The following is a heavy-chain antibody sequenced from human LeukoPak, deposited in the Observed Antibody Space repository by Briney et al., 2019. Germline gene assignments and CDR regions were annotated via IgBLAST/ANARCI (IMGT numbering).Heavy chain of an antibody. D-gene: IGHD2-2*01. CDR3: ARDDCSSTSCYGMDV. Sequence: ASVKVSCKASGGTFSSYAISWVRQAPGQGLEWMGGIIPIFGTANYAQKFQGRVTITADESTSTAYMELSSLRSEDTAVYYCARDDCSSTSCYGMDVWGQGTTVTVSS. V-gene: IGHV1-69*13. CDR1: GGTFSSYA. CDR2: IIPIFGTA. J-gene: IGHJ6*02.